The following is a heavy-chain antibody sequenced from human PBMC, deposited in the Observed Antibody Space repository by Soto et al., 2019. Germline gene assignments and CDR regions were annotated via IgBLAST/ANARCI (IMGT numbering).Heavy chain of an antibody. D-gene: IGHD3-3*01. CDR1: GGSFSGYY. V-gene: IGHV4-34*09. Sequence: SETLSLTCAVYGGSFSGYYWSWIRQHPGKGLEWMGYISYSGSTKYKPSLQSRITISVDTSKNQFSLRLTSVTAADTAIYFCARTSIFGVVLNAFDIWGPGTLVTVSS. CDR3: ARTSIFGVVLNAFDI. J-gene: IGHJ3*02. CDR2: ISYSGST.